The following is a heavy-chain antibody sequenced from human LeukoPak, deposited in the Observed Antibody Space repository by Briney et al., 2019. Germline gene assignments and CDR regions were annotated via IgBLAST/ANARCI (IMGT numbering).Heavy chain of an antibody. J-gene: IGHJ4*02. CDR3: AKLIPAADLGFDY. Sequence: GRSLRLSCAASGFTFSTSAMHWVRQAPGKGLEGVAVISYDGDNKYYADSVKGRFTISRDNSKNTLYLQMNSLRPEDTAVYYCAKLIPAADLGFDYWGQGTLVTVSS. V-gene: IGHV3-30*04. CDR2: ISYDGDNK. CDR1: GFTFSTSA. D-gene: IGHD2-2*01.